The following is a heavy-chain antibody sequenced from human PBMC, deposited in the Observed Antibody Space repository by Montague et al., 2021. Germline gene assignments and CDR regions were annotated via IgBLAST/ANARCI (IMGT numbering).Heavy chain of an antibody. CDR1: GDSINFYC. D-gene: IGHD2-8*01. J-gene: IGHJ4*02. CDR2: VYYTGTT. V-gene: IGHV4-59*01. CDR3: SRKCTNRDY. Sequence: SETLSLTCTVSGDSINFYCWSWIRQPPGKGLEWIGYVYYTGTTNYNTSLKSRVTISVDTSRNQFFLNVNSVTAAVTAVDYCSRKCTNRDYWGQGTLVTVSS.